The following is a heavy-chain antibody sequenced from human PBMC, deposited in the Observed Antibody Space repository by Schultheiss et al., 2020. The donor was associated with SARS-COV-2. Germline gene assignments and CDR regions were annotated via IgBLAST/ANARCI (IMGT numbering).Heavy chain of an antibody. Sequence: GESLKISCAASGFTFSSYAMHWVRQAPGKGLEWVAVISYDGSNKYYADSVKGRFTISRDNSKNTLYLQMNSLRAEDTAVYYCATSHPTPWDWGQGTLVTVSS. D-gene: IGHD7-27*01. J-gene: IGHJ4*02. V-gene: IGHV3-30*01. CDR1: GFTFSSYA. CDR3: ATSHPTPWD. CDR2: ISYDGSNK.